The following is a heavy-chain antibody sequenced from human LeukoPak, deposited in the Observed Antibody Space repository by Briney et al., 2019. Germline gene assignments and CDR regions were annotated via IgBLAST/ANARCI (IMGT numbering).Heavy chain of an antibody. Sequence: SETLSLTCTVSGGSISSSSYYWGWIRQPPGKGLEWIGSIYYSGSTYYNPSLKSRVTISVDTSKNQFSLKLSSVTAADTAVYYCARLGDDYNNYAYWGQGTLVTVSS. J-gene: IGHJ4*02. CDR1: GGSISSSSYY. D-gene: IGHD4-11*01. CDR3: ARLGDDYNNYAY. CDR2: IYYSGST. V-gene: IGHV4-39*01.